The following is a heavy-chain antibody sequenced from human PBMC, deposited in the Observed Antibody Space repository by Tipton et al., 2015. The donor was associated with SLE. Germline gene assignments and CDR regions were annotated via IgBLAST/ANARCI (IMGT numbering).Heavy chain of an antibody. J-gene: IGHJ4*02. CDR2: IYYSGST. Sequence: TLSLTCTVSGGSISSSSYYWGWIRQPPGKGLEWIGSIYYSGSTYYNPSLKSRVTISVDTSKNQFSLKLSSVTAADTAVYYCAKDRAYSSSHFDYWGQGTLVTVSS. V-gene: IGHV4-39*02. CDR3: AKDRAYSSSHFDY. D-gene: IGHD6-6*01. CDR1: GGSISSSSYY.